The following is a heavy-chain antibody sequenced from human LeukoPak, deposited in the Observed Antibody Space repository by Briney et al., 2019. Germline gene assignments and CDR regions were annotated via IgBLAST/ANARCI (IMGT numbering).Heavy chain of an antibody. CDR2: IYYSGST. V-gene: IGHV4-31*03. J-gene: IGHJ4*02. Sequence: SETLSLTCTVSGGSISSGGYYWSWIRQHPGKGLEWIGYIYYSGSTYYNQSLKSRVTISVDTSKNQFSLKLSSVTAADTAVYYCASSPKQWLANDPYFDYWGQGTLVTVSS. CDR1: GGSISSGGYY. D-gene: IGHD6-19*01. CDR3: ASSPKQWLANDPYFDY.